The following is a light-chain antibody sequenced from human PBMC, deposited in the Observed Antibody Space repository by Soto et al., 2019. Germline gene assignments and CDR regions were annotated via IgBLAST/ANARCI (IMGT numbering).Light chain of an antibody. V-gene: IGKV3-20*01. Sequence: EIVLTQSPGTLSLSPGERATLSCRASQSVSSSYLAWYQQKPGQAPTLLIYDASSRATGIPDRFSGSGSGTDFTLTISRLGPEDFAVYYCQQYGSSPRTFGQGTKVEIK. CDR1: QSVSSSY. CDR2: DAS. CDR3: QQYGSSPRT. J-gene: IGKJ1*01.